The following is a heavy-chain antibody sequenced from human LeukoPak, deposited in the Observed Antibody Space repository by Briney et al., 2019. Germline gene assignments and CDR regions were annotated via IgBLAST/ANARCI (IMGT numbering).Heavy chain of an antibody. CDR2: IYYSGST. D-gene: IGHD4-17*01. CDR3: ARSTTERGNDYGDLFDY. J-gene: IGHJ4*02. CDR1: GGSISSYY. Sequence: PSETLSLTCTVSGGSISSYYWSWIRQPPGKGLEWIGYIYYSGSTNYNPSLKSRVTISVDTSKNQFSLKLSSVTAADTAVYYCARSTTERGNDYGDLFDYWGQGTLVTVSS. V-gene: IGHV4-59*01.